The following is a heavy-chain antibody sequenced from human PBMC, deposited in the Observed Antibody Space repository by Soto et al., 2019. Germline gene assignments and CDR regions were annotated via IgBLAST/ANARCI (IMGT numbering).Heavy chain of an antibody. V-gene: IGHV4-4*07. Sequence: SETLSLACSVSGVSITSYYWSWIRQSAGGGLEWMGRINTDGLSTYSPSFKSRLTMSLDTSKNQVSLRLISVTAADTAVYFCARVPVAVAATEDYYGLDVWGQGTTVTVSS. CDR3: ARVPVAVAATEDYYGLDV. CDR1: GVSITSYY. J-gene: IGHJ6*02. D-gene: IGHD2-15*01. CDR2: INTDGLS.